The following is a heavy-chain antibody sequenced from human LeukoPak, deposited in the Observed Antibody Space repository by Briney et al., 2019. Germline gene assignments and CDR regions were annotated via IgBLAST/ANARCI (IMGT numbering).Heavy chain of an antibody. CDR1: GGSFSSYY. V-gene: IGHV4-34*01. D-gene: IGHD6-19*01. J-gene: IGHJ4*02. CDR3: ARGPRGAKSSGWYLLGSDY. CDR2: INDSGGT. Sequence: ETLSLTCSVYGGSFSSYYWSWIRQPLGKGLEWIGEINDSGGTNYNPSLKSRFTISVDTPKNQFSLKLSSVTAADTAIYYCARGPRGAKSSGWYLLGSDYWGQGTLVTVSS.